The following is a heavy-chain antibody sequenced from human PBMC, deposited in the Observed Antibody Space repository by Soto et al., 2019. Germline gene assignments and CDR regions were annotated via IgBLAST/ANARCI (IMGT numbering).Heavy chain of an antibody. CDR3: TTHHYCSGGSCYRTPFDY. CDR2: IKSKTDGGTT. Sequence: GGSLRLSCAASGFTFSNAWMSWVRQAPGKGLEWVGRIKSKTDGGTTDYAAPVKGRFTISRDDSKNTLYLQMNSLKTEDTAVYYCTTHHYCSGGSCYRTPFDYWGQGTLVTVSS. D-gene: IGHD2-15*01. J-gene: IGHJ4*02. V-gene: IGHV3-15*01. CDR1: GFTFSNAW.